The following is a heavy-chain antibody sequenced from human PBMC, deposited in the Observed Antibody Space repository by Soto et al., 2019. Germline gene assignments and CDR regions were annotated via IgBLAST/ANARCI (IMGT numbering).Heavy chain of an antibody. CDR1: GFTFSSYG. V-gene: IGHV3-33*01. Sequence: PGGSLRLSCAASGFTFSSYGMHWVRQAPGKGLEWVAVIWYDGSNKYYADSVKGRFTISRDNSKNTLYLQMNSLRAEDTAVYYCARCSGGSCYSIAGMDVWGQGTTVTV. CDR2: IWYDGSNK. D-gene: IGHD2-15*01. J-gene: IGHJ6*02. CDR3: ARCSGGSCYSIAGMDV.